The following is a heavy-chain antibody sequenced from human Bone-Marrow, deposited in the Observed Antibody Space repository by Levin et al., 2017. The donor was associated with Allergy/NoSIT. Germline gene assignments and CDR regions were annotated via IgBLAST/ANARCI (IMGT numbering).Heavy chain of an antibody. J-gene: IGHJ3*01. CDR1: GFTFSRYD. CDR3: GKELSVPSAGALDV. D-gene: IGHD5/OR15-5a*01. CDR2: IGGSGVTT. Sequence: GGSLRLSCAASGFTFSRYDMRWVRQAPGKGLEWVSAIGGSGVTTYYAASVKGRFTISRDNSKNTLYLQMNSLRAEDTAVYFCGKELSVPSAGALDVWGQGAMVTVSS. V-gene: IGHV3-23*01.